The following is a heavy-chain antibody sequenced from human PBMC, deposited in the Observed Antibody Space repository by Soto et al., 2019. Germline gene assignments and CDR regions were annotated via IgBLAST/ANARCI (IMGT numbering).Heavy chain of an antibody. D-gene: IGHD6-13*01. J-gene: IGHJ4*02. CDR1: GGSISSSSYS. Sequence: QLQLQESGPGLVKPSETLSLTCTVSGGSISSSSYSWGWLRHPPGKGLECIGSSYYSGSTYCNPSLKSRVTISVDTSKSQFSLKLSSVTAADTAVYYCARHPYSSSWYFVYWGQGTLVTVSS. CDR2: SYYSGST. CDR3: ARHPYSSSWYFVY. V-gene: IGHV4-39*01.